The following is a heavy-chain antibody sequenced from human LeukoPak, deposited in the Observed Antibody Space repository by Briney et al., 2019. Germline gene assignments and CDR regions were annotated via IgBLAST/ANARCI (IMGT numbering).Heavy chain of an antibody. CDR3: ARVHYFYGGNSEVYFDY. J-gene: IGHJ4*02. D-gene: IGHD4-23*01. V-gene: IGHV3-48*03. CDR1: GFTFSSYE. Sequence: GGSLRLSCAASGFTFSSYEMNWVRQAPGKGLEWVSYISISGSTIYYADSVKGRFTISRDNAKNSLYLQMNSLRAEDTAVYYYARVHYFYGGNSEVYFDYWGQGTLVTVSS. CDR2: ISISGSTI.